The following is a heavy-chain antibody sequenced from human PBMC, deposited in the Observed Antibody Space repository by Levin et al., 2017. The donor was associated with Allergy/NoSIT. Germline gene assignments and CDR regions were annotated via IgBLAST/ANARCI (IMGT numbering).Heavy chain of an antibody. CDR3: ARDLVFGAARIDY. CDR1: GFTFSSYS. Sequence: GGSLRLSCAASGFTFSSYSMNWVRQAPGKGLEWVSSISSSSSYIYYADSVKGRFTISRDNAKNSLYLQMNSLRAEDTAVYYCARDLVFGAARIDYWGQGTLVTVSS. CDR2: ISSSSSYI. V-gene: IGHV3-21*01. J-gene: IGHJ4*02. D-gene: IGHD3-16*01.